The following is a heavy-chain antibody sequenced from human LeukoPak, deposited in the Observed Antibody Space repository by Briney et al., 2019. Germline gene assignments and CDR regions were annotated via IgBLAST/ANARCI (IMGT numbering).Heavy chain of an antibody. CDR3: AKSRLGVVVTYFDY. CDR1: GFTFTNYA. D-gene: IGHD3-22*01. CDR2: ISGSGGGT. V-gene: IGHV3-23*01. J-gene: IGHJ4*02. Sequence: PGGSLRLSCAASGFTFTNYAMNWVRQAPGKGLEWVSAISGSGGGTYYADSVKGRFTISRDNSRNTLYLQMNSLRAEDAAVYYCAKSRLGVVVTYFDYWGQGTLVTVSS.